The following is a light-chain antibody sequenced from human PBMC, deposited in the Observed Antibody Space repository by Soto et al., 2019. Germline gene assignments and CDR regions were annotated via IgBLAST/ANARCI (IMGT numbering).Light chain of an antibody. J-gene: IGKJ1*01. CDR3: QQADSSLWT. CDR2: GAS. CDR1: QSVTITS. V-gene: IGKV3-20*01. Sequence: EIVLTQSPGTLSLSPGQRATVSCRASQSVTITSLAWYQQKPGQAPRLLIYGASNRATGITARLSGSGSGTDFTLTISRLEPEDFAVYYCQQADSSLWTFGQGTKVEIK.